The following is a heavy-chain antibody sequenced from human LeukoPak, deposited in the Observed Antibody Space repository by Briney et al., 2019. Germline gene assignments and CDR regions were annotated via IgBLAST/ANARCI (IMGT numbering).Heavy chain of an antibody. V-gene: IGHV5-51*01. Sequence: GESLKISCKGSGYSFTSYWIGWVRQMRGKGLEWMGIINPGDSDTRYSPSFQGQVTISADKSISTAYLQWSSLKASDTAMYYCARCPLGYSSSCDGMDVWGQGTTVTVSS. D-gene: IGHD6-13*01. J-gene: IGHJ6*02. CDR1: GYSFTSYW. CDR3: ARCPLGYSSSCDGMDV. CDR2: INPGDSDT.